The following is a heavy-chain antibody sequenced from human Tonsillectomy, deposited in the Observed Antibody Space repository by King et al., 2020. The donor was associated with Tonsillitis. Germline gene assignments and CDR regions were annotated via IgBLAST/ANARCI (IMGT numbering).Heavy chain of an antibody. D-gene: IGHD3-9*01. Sequence: QLQESGPGLVKPSQTLSLTCTVSGDFISSGGYYWPWIRQHPGKGLEWIGYIYYSGSSYYNPSLKSRVTISVDTSKNQFSLHLSSVTAADTAVYYCARVRMNYDILTGYSSDAFDIWGQGTMVTVSS. J-gene: IGHJ3*02. CDR3: ARVRMNYDILTGYSSDAFDI. CDR2: IYYSGSS. V-gene: IGHV4-31*03. CDR1: GDFISSGGYY.